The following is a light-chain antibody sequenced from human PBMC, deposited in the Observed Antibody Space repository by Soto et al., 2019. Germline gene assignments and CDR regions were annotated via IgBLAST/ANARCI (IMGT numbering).Light chain of an antibody. CDR3: AAWDDSLNVLV. V-gene: IGLV1-44*01. Sequence: QSVLTQPPSASGTPGQRVTISCSGSSSNIGSNTVNWYQQLPGTAPKLLIYSNNHRPSGVPDRFSGSKSGTSASLAISGLQSEDEADYYCAAWDDSLNVLVFGGGTKLTVL. J-gene: IGLJ2*01. CDR1: SSNIGSNT. CDR2: SNN.